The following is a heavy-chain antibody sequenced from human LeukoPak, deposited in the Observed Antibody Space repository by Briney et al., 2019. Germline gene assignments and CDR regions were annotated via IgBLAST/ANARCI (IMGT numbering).Heavy chain of an antibody. Sequence: GGSLRLSCAASGFTFSSYAMSWVRQAPGKGLEWVSGITGGGGSPYYADSVKGRFTISRDNSKNRLYLQMNSLRVEDTAVYYCAKPYDSSGSYYYYYYYGMDVWGQGTTVTVSS. D-gene: IGHD3-10*01. V-gene: IGHV3-23*01. CDR3: AKPYDSSGSYYYYYYYGMDV. CDR1: GFTFSSYA. CDR2: ITGGGGSP. J-gene: IGHJ6*02.